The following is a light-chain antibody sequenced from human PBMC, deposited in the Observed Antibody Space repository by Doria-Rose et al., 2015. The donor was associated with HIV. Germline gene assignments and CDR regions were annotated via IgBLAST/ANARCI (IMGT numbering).Light chain of an antibody. V-gene: IGKV3-20*01. CDR1: QSFSSTY. CDR3: HQYGTSWT. J-gene: IGKJ1*01. Sequence: TQSPGTLSLSPGERATLSCRASQSFSSTYLAWYQQKPGQAPSLLIYDGSTRATGIPDRFSASGSGTDFILTINGLEPEDFALYYCHQYGTSWTFGQGTKVEI. CDR2: DGS.